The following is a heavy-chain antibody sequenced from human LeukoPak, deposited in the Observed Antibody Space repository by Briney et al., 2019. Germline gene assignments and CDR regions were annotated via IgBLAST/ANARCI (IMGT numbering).Heavy chain of an antibody. CDR3: AKDQRATISTSNWFDP. J-gene: IGHJ5*02. CDR1: GFTFSNYA. D-gene: IGHD5-24*01. CDR2: ISGSGGTT. V-gene: IGHV3-23*01. Sequence: SGGSLRLSCGASGFTFSNYAMNWVRHAPGQGLEWVSGISGSGGTTYYADSVKGRFTISRDNSKNTLYVQMNSLRVEDTAVYYCAKDQRATISTSNWFDPWGQGTLVTVSS.